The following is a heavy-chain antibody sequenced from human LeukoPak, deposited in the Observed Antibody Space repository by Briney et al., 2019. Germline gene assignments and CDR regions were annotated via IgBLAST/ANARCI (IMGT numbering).Heavy chain of an antibody. V-gene: IGHV3-11*01. CDR2: ISSSGSTI. Sequence: GGYLRLSWAASGFTFSDYYMSWIRQAPGKGLEWVSYISSSGSTIYYADSVKGRFTISRDNAKNSLYLQMNSLRAEDTAVYYCARVRGSSSSQVYYYGMDVWGQGTTVTVSS. CDR1: GFTFSDYY. J-gene: IGHJ6*02. CDR3: ARVRGSSSSQVYYYGMDV. D-gene: IGHD6-6*01.